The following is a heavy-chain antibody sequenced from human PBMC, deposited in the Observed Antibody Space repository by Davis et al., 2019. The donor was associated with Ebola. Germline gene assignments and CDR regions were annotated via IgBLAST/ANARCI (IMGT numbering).Heavy chain of an antibody. CDR2: INPHNGNT. D-gene: IGHD1-1*01. CDR3: ARAQCPTTSDH. J-gene: IGHJ4*02. CDR1: GYTFTSYG. Sequence: ASVTVSCKASGYTFTSYGITWVRQAPGQGLEWMGWINPHNGNTNYAQNVQGRATMTTDTSTSTAYMEVGILRSDDTAVYYCARAQCPTTSDHWGQGTLVTVSS. V-gene: IGHV1-18*04.